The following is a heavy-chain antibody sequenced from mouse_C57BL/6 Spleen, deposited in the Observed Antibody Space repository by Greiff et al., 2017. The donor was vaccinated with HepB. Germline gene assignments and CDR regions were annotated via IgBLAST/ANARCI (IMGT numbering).Heavy chain of an antibody. CDR2: IYPGDGDT. CDR3: ARSSYYGSSLFAY. Sequence: VQLQQSGPELVKPGASVKISCKASGYAFSSSWMNWVKQRPGKGLEWIGRIYPGDGDTNYNGKFKGKATLTADKSSSTAYMQLSSLTSEDSAVYFCARSSYYGSSLFAYWGQGTLVTVSA. D-gene: IGHD1-1*01. J-gene: IGHJ3*01. CDR1: GYAFSSSW. V-gene: IGHV1-82*01.